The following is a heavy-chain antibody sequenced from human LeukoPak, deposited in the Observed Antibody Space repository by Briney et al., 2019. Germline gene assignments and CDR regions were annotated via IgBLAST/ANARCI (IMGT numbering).Heavy chain of an antibody. CDR1: GITFSSYG. CDR2: ISSTGGTT. V-gene: IGHV3-23*01. J-gene: IGHJ6*03. CDR3: AKNGDRGAYCTGGTCYPYFYYYMDV. D-gene: IGHD2-15*01. Sequence: GGSLRLSCAASGITFSSYGMSWVRQAPGKGLEWVSSISSTGGTTYYADSVKGRFTISRDNSKDTLYLQMNSLRAEDTAIYYCAKNGDRGAYCTGGTCYPYFYYYMDVWGKGTTVTI.